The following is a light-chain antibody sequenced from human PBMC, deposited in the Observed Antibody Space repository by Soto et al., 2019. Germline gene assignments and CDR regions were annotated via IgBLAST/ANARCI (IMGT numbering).Light chain of an antibody. Sequence: EILLTQSPGTLSLSPGERATLSCRASQSVRNSYLAWYHQKPGQAPRLLIYGASGRATGIPDRFSGSGSGTDFTLTISRLEPEDFPVYYCQQYGSSPSTFGQGTKLEI. CDR3: QQYGSSPST. V-gene: IGKV3-20*01. CDR2: GAS. CDR1: QSVRNSY. J-gene: IGKJ2*01.